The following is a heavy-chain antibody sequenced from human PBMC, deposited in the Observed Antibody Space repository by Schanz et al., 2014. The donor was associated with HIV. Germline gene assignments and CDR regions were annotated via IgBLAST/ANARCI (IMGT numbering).Heavy chain of an antibody. CDR1: GFTFGTTW. V-gene: IGHV3-74*01. CDR3: AREYLGYSSGFDP. J-gene: IGHJ5*02. Sequence: DVQLVESGGGLIQPGESLRLSCVASGFTFGTTWMYWVRQGPGKGLTWVSYITPDGSSTSYADSVKGRFTISRDNAKNTLYLQMNSLRAEDTAVYYCAREYLGYSSGFDPWGQGTLVTVSS. D-gene: IGHD6-19*01. CDR2: ITPDGSST.